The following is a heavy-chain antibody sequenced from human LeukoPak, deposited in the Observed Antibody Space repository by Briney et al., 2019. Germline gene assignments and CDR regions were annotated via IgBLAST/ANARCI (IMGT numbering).Heavy chain of an antibody. J-gene: IGHJ4*02. CDR2: IYYSGST. CDR3: ARGGSSWDVIDY. Sequence: PGGSLRLSCAASGFTFSSYAMSWIRQPPGKGLEWIGYIYYSGSTNYNPSLKSRTTISVDTSKNQFSLKLSSVTAADTALYYCARGGSSWDVIDYWGQGTLVTVSS. D-gene: IGHD6-13*01. CDR1: GFTFSSYA. V-gene: IGHV4-59*08.